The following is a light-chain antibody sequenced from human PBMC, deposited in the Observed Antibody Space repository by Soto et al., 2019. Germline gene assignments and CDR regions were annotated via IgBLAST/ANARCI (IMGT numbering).Light chain of an antibody. J-gene: IGKJ1*01. CDR1: QGIRSD. CDR2: AAS. V-gene: IGKV1-6*01. Sequence: IKMTQSPSSLSASAGDRVTIACQASQGIRSDLGWYQQKPGKAPQLLISAASSLQSGVPSRFSGSGSGTNFSLTISSLQPEDSATYFCAQNFLYHRTFGQGTKVTI. CDR3: AQNFLYHRT.